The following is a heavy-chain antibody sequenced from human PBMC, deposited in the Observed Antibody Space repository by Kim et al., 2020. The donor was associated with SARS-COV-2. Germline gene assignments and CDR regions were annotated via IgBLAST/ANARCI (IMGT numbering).Heavy chain of an antibody. D-gene: IGHD3-3*01. CDR1: GYTFTGYY. J-gene: IGHJ4*02. CDR3: ARAHPVWDYDCWSGYFWPDYYFDY. Sequence: ASVKVSCKASGYTFTGYYMHWVRQAPGQGLEWMGRINPNSGGTNYAQKFQGRVTMTRDTSISTAYMELSRLRSDDTAVYYCARAHPVWDYDCWSGYFWPDYYFDYWGQGTLVTVSS. CDR2: INPNSGGT. V-gene: IGHV1-2*06.